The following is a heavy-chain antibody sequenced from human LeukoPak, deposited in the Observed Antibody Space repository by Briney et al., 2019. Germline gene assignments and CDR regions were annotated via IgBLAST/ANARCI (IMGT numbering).Heavy chain of an antibody. V-gene: IGHV1-8*01. CDR3: ARDLPTHNYDILTGYDHGDY. CDR1: GYTFTSYD. Sequence: ASVKVSCKASGYTFTSYDINWVRQATGQGLEWMGWMNPNSGNTGYAQKFQGRVTMTRNTSISTAYMELSSLRSEDTAVYYCARDLPTHNYDILTGYDHGDYWGQGTLVTVSS. J-gene: IGHJ4*02. CDR2: MNPNSGNT. D-gene: IGHD3-9*01.